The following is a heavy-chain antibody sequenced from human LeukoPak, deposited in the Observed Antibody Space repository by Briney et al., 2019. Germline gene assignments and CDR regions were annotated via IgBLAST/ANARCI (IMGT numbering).Heavy chain of an antibody. CDR2: MSYSGTT. CDR3: ARGGRDGPVDF. CDR1: GGSVRSHY. V-gene: IGHV4-59*02. J-gene: IGHJ4*02. D-gene: IGHD5-24*01. Sequence: SETLSLTCIVSGGSVRSHYWNWIRQPPGKGLEWIGFMSYSGTTNYNPSLNSRVSISIDTSRNRVSLRLSSMTAADTAYYRCARGGRDGPVDFGGQGTLVTVSS.